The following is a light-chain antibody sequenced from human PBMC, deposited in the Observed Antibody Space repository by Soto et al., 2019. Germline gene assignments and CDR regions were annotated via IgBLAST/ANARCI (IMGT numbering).Light chain of an antibody. V-gene: IGKV1-39*01. Sequence: DIQMTQSPSSLSASVGDRVTITCRASQSISNYLSWYQQKPGKPPKLLIYAASNLQSGVPSRFSGSGSGTDFTLTISSLQPEDFATYYCQQSYSTPFTFGPGNTVAIK. CDR2: AAS. CDR3: QQSYSTPFT. CDR1: QSISNY. J-gene: IGKJ3*01.